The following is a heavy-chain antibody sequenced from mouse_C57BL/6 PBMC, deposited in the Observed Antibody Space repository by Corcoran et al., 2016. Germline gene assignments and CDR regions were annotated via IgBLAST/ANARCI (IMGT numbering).Heavy chain of an antibody. CDR3: ARYGSSHWYFDV. Sequence: QIQLVQSGPELKKPGETVKISCKASGYTFTTYGMSWVKQAPGKGLKWMGWINTYSGVPTYADDFKGRFAFSLETSASTAYLQINNLKNKDTATYFCARYGSSHWYFDVWGTGTTVTVSS. CDR1: GYTFTTYG. J-gene: IGHJ1*03. V-gene: IGHV9-3*01. CDR2: INTYSGVP. D-gene: IGHD1-1*01.